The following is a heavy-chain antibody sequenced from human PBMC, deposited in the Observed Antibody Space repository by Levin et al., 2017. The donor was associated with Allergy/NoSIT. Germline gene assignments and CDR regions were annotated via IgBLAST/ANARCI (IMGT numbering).Heavy chain of an antibody. CDR1: GGSISGSTYY. J-gene: IGHJ4*02. D-gene: IGHD2-21*01. V-gene: IGHV4-39*01. CDR2: IYYDGST. Sequence: PSETLSLTCTVSGGSISGSTYYWGWIRQPPGTGLEWIGSIYYDGSTYYNPSLKSRITLSVDTSRNQFSLKVRSVTAADTAVYYCASRTYRDWGLGTLVTVSS. CDR3: ASRTYRD.